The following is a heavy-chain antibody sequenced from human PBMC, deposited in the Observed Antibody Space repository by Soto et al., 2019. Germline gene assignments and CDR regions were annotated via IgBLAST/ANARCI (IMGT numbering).Heavy chain of an antibody. CDR1: GDSVSSNNAA. V-gene: IGHV6-1*01. CDR3: GKGRASRGLTGYDYYGMDV. CDR2: TYHRSKWYN. J-gene: IGHJ6*02. Sequence: SQTLSLTCAISGDSVSSNNAAWNWIRQSPSRGLGWLGRTYHRSKWYNDYAVSVKSRITITRDTSKNQFSLQLNSVTPEDTAVYHCGKGRASRGLTGYDYYGMDVWAQGPTLTVSS. D-gene: IGHD6-6*01.